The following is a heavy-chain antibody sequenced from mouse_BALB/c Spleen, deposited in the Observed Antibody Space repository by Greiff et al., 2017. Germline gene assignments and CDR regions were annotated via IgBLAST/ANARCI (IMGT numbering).Heavy chain of an antibody. CDR2: ISSGGST. CDR1: GFTFSSYA. CDR3: ARGRDGNYAMDY. J-gene: IGHJ4*01. V-gene: IGHV5-6-5*01. Sequence: DVKLVESGGGLVKPGGSLKLSCAASGFTFSSYAMSWVRQTPEKRLEWVASISSGGSTYYPDSVKGRFTISRDNARNILYLQMSSLRSEDTAMYYCARGRDGNYAMDYWGQGTSVTVSS. D-gene: IGHD2-1*01.